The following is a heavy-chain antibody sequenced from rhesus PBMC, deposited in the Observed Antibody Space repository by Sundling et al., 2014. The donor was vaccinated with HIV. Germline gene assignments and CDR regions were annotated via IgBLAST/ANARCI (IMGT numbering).Heavy chain of an antibody. V-gene: IGHV3S42*01. J-gene: IGHJ6*01. Sequence: EVQLVESGGGLVQPGGSLRLSCAASGFMFSSYGIYWVRQAPGKGLEWISAISSGGDNTYYADSVRGRFTISRDNSQNTLSLQMNSLRPEDTAVYYCATTIAGTFDGLDSWGQGVVVTVSS. CDR1: GFMFSSYG. D-gene: IGHD1-20*01. CDR2: ISSGGDNT. CDR3: ATTIAGTFDGLDS.